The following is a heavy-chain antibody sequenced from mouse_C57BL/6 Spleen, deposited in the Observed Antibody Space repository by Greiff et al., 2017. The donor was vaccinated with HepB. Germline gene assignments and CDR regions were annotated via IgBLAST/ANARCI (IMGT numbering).Heavy chain of an antibody. V-gene: IGHV5-4*01. Sequence: EVQVVESGGGLVKPGGSLKLSCAASGFTFSSYAMSWFRQTPEKRLEWVATISDGGSYTYYPDNVKGRFTISRDNAKNNLYLQMSHLKSEDTAMYYCAREGYYLGYFDVWGTGTTVTVSS. CDR2: ISDGGSYT. J-gene: IGHJ1*03. D-gene: IGHD1-1*01. CDR3: AREGYYLGYFDV. CDR1: GFTFSSYA.